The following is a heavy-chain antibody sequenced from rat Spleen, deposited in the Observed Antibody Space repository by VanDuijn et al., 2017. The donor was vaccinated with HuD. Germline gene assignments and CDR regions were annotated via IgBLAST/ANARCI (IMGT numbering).Heavy chain of an antibody. CDR3: TRVPYTTGIPTDY. CDR1: GFTFSSFP. V-gene: IGHV5-46*01. D-gene: IGHD1-9*01. CDR2: ISTSGGST. J-gene: IGHJ2*01. Sequence: EVQLVESGGGLVQPGRSMKLSCAASGFTFSSFPMAWVRQAPTKGLEWVATISTSGGSTYYRDSVKGRFTISRDNAKSTLYLQMNSLRSEDTATYYCTRVPYTTGIPTDYWGQGVMVTVSS.